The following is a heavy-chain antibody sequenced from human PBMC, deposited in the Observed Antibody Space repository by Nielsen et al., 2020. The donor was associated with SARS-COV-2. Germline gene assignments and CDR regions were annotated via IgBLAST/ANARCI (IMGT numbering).Heavy chain of an antibody. V-gene: IGHV3-9*01. CDR3: ASSAPPSGFNWFDP. CDR1: GFTFDDYA. J-gene: IGHJ5*02. D-gene: IGHD3-22*01. Sequence: SLKISCAASGFTFDDYAMHWVRQAPGKGLEWVSGISWNSGSIGYADSAKGRFTISRDNAKNSLYLQMNSLRDDDTAVYYCASSAPPSGFNWFDPWGQGTLVTVSS. CDR2: ISWNSGSI.